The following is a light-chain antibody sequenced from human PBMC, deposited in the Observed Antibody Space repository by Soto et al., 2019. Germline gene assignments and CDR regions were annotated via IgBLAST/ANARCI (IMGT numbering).Light chain of an antibody. CDR3: HHFNSYAEA. CDR2: KAS. CDR1: QTISSW. J-gene: IGKJ1*01. V-gene: IGKV1-5*03. Sequence: DIQMTQSPSTLSGSVGDRVTITCRASQTISSWLAWYQQKPGKAPTLLIYKASTFNSGVPSSFSGSGSGTEFTLTISSLQPDDVATYDGHHFNSYAEACGQAPKIDLK.